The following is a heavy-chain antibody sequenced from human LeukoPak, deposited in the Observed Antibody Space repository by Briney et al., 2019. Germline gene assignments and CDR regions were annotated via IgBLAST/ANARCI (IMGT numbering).Heavy chain of an antibody. V-gene: IGHV4-61*02. CDR1: GGSISSGSYY. J-gene: IGHJ6*03. CDR2: IYTSGST. D-gene: IGHD6-13*01. CDR3: ARVAAPGSYFYYYLDV. Sequence: SETLSLTCTVSGGSISSGSYYWNWIRQPAGKGLEWIGRIYTSGSTNYNPSLKSRVSISVDTSKNQFSLKLSSVTAADTAVYYCARVAAPGSYFYYYLDVWGKGTTVTVSS.